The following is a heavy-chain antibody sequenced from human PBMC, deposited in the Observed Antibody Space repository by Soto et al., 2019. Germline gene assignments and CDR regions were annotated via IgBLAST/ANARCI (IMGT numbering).Heavy chain of an antibody. D-gene: IGHD3-10*01. Sequence: GGSLRLSCAASGFTFSSYAMSWVRQAPGKGLEWVANIKQDGTEKYYVDSVKGRFTISRDNAKNSLYLQMNSLRAEDTAVYYCVLSSDAFDIWGQGTMVTVSS. J-gene: IGHJ3*02. CDR1: GFTFSSYA. CDR3: VLSSDAFDI. V-gene: IGHV3-7*01. CDR2: IKQDGTEK.